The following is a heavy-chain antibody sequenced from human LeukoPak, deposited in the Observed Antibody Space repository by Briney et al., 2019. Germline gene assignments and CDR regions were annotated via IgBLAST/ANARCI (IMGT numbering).Heavy chain of an antibody. V-gene: IGHV1-46*01. CDR3: ARYRNVPAAILHYYYGMDV. D-gene: IGHD2-2*02. CDR1: GYTFTSYY. J-gene: IGHJ6*02. CDR2: INPSGGST. Sequence: ASVKVSCKASGYTFTSYYMHWVRQAPGQGLEWMGIINPSGGSTSYAQKFQGRVTMTRDTSISTAYMELSRLRSDDTAVYYCARYRNVPAAILHYYYGMDVWGQGTTVTVSS.